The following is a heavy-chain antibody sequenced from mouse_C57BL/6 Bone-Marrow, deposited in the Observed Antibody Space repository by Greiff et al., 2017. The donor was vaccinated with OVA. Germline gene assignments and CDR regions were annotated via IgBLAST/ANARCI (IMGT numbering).Heavy chain of an antibody. V-gene: IGHV1-15*01. CDR3: TRTGDYSNYVCYAMDY. Sequence: VQLQQPGAELVKPGASVKLSCKASGYTFTSYWMHWVKQTPVHGLEWIGAIDPETGGTAYNQKFKGKAILTADKSSSTAYMELRSLTSEDSAVYYCTRTGDYSNYVCYAMDYWGQVTSVTVSS. J-gene: IGHJ4*01. CDR2: IDPETGGT. CDR1: GYTFTSYW. D-gene: IGHD2-5*01.